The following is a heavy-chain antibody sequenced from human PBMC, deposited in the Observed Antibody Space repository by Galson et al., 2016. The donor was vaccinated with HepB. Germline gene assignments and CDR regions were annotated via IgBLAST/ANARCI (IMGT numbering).Heavy chain of an antibody. Sequence: SLRLSCAASGLIFSSYRIYWVRQAPGKGLVWVSGINTDGGSTGYADSVKGRFTISRDNAKNTVYLQMSSLRAEDTAVYYCARVGSFRPSSYYFDYWGQGTLVTVSS. CDR2: INTDGGST. CDR1: GLIFSSYR. CDR3: ARVGSFRPSSYYFDY. J-gene: IGHJ4*02. V-gene: IGHV3-74*01. D-gene: IGHD2/OR15-2a*01.